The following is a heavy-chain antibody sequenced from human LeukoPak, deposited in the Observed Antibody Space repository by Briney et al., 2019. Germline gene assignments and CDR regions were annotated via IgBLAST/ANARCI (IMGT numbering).Heavy chain of an antibody. D-gene: IGHD2-8*01. Sequence: SETLSLTCTVSGGSISSGGYYWSWIRQPPGKGLEWIGYIYHSGSTYYNPSLKSRVTISVDTSKNQFSLKLSSATAADTAVYYCARDLSNAFGYWGQGTLVTVSS. CDR1: GGSISSGGYY. J-gene: IGHJ4*02. CDR2: IYHSGST. V-gene: IGHV4-30-2*05. CDR3: ARDLSNAFGY.